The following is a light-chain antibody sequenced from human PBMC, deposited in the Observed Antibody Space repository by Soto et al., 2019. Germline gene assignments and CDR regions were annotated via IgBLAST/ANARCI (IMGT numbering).Light chain of an antibody. V-gene: IGKV1-33*01. CDR1: QDINIY. CDR2: DAS. CDR3: QQYDILPIT. J-gene: IGKJ5*01. Sequence: IQMSQSQSSLFASVGDRVTITCHATQDINIYLNWYQQKPGKAPNLLIYDASNLEIGVPSRFSGSGSGTHFTFTISSLQTEDIGTYYCQQYDILPITFGRGTRLEIK.